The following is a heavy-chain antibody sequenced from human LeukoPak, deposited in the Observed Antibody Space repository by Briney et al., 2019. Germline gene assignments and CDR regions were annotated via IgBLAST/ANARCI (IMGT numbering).Heavy chain of an antibody. D-gene: IGHD1/OR15-1a*01. V-gene: IGHV3-9*01. CDR2: ISWNSGSV. CDR1: GFNFDDYA. J-gene: IGHJ4*02. Sequence: GGSLRLSCAASGFNFDDYAMHWVRQVPGKGLKWVSGISWNSGSVGYADSVKGRFTISRDNAKNSLYLQMSSLRAEDTALYYCAKSLNNWNIGTQGYWGQGTLVTVSS. CDR3: AKSLNNWNIGTQGY.